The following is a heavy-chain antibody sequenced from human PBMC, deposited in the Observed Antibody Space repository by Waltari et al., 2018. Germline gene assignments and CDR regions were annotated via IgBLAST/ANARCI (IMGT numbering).Heavy chain of an antibody. CDR1: GGSISSSRYS. D-gene: IGHD2-2*01. CDR2: IYYSGST. Sequence: QLQLQESCPGLAKPSETLSLTCTVSGGSISSSRYSWGWIRQPPGQGLEWIGSIYYSGSTYYNPSLKSRVTISVDTAKNQFSLKLSSVTAADTAVYYCSTSCYLRDYWGQGTLVTVSS. J-gene: IGHJ4*02. CDR3: STSCYLRDY. V-gene: IGHV4-39*07.